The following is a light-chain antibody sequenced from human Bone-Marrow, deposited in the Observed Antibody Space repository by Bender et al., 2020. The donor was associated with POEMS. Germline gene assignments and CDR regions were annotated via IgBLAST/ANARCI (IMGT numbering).Light chain of an antibody. Sequence: SYVLTQPPSVSVAPGKTARISCGGHNFGTKSVQWYQQKPGQAPTLVIYDDSDRPSGIPERISGSNSGNTATLTITRVEVGDEADYYCQVWDSSSNHRVFGGGTKLTVL. CDR3: QVWDSSSNHRV. CDR1: NFGTKS. CDR2: DDS. V-gene: IGLV3-21*04. J-gene: IGLJ3*02.